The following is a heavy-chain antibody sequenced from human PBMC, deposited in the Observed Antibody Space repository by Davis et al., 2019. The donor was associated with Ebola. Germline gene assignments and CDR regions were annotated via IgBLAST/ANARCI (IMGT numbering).Heavy chain of an antibody. CDR1: GFTFSNAW. CDR3: TTVPQIYNFWSGENYYYYGMDV. D-gene: IGHD3-3*01. J-gene: IGHJ6*02. V-gene: IGHV3-15*07. CDR2: IKSKTDGGTT. Sequence: GESLKISCAASGFTFSNAWMNWVRQAPGKGLEWVGRIKSKTDGGTTDYAAPVKGRFTISRDDSKNTLYLQMNSLKTEDTAVYYCTTVPQIYNFWSGENYYYYGMDVWGQGTTVTVSS.